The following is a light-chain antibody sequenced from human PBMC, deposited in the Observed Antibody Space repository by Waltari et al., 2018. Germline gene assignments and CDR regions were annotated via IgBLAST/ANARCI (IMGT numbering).Light chain of an antibody. Sequence: QSVLTQPPSAYGTPGQRVTISCSGSRSNIGDNVVNWYQQLPGKAPTLLIYRSDQRHSGVPDRFSGSKSGTIASLAISGLQSADEGDYYCAAWDDSLHGHWVFGGGTKVTVL. CDR3: AAWDDSLHGHWV. CDR2: RSD. V-gene: IGLV1-44*01. J-gene: IGLJ3*02. CDR1: RSNIGDNV.